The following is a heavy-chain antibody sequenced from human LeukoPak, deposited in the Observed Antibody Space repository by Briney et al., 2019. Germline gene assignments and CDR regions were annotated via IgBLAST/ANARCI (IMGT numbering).Heavy chain of an antibody. D-gene: IGHD6-13*01. CDR1: GYSFTSHW. CDR2: IYPGDSDT. V-gene: IGHV5-51*01. CDR3: ARAIAAAATTFDY. Sequence: GESLKISCKGSGYSFTSHWIGWVRQMPGKGLEWMGIIYPGDSDTRYSPSFQGQVTISADRSISTAYLQWSSLKASDTAMYYCARAIAAAATTFDYWGQGTLVTVSS. J-gene: IGHJ4*02.